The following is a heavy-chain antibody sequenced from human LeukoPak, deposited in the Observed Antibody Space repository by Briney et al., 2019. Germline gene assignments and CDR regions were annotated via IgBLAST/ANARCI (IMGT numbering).Heavy chain of an antibody. J-gene: IGHJ4*02. CDR2: ISSSGSTI. Sequence: GGSLRLSCAASGFTFSSYEMNWVRQAPGKGLEWVSYISSSGSTIYYADSVKGRFTISRDNAKNSLYLQMNSLRAEDTAVYYCARDLPPALFTMVRGVPFDYWGQGTLVTVSS. V-gene: IGHV3-48*03. CDR3: ARDLPPALFTMVRGVPFDY. D-gene: IGHD3-10*01. CDR1: GFTFSSYE.